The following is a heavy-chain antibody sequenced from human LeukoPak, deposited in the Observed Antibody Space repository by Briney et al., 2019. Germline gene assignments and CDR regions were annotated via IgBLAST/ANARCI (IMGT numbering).Heavy chain of an antibody. V-gene: IGHV4-61*01. CDR2: ISYSGST. CDR1: GGSVSSGSYY. J-gene: IGHJ4*02. Sequence: SETLSLTCTVSGGSVSSGSYYWSWIRQPPGKGLEWIGYISYSGSTNYNPSLKSRVTISVDTSKSQFSLELSSVTAADTAVYYCARDGVKSTGEFDYWGQGTLVTVSS. D-gene: IGHD7-27*01. CDR3: ARDGVKSTGEFDY.